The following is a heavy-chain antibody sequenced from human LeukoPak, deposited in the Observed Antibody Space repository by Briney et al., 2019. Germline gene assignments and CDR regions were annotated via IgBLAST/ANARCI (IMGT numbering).Heavy chain of an antibody. D-gene: IGHD2-21*02. CDR3: ARDVPAYCGGDCPNPY. Sequence: GGSLRLSCTASGFTFSSYEINWVRQAPGKGLEWVSYIITSGSTIYYADSLKGRFTISTDNAKNSLYLQMNSLRAEDTAVYYCARDVPAYCGGDCPNPYWGQGTLVTVSS. CDR2: IITSGSTI. CDR1: GFTFSSYE. V-gene: IGHV3-48*03. J-gene: IGHJ4*02.